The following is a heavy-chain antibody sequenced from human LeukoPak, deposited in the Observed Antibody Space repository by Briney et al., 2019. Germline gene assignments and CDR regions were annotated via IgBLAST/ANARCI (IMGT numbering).Heavy chain of an antibody. V-gene: IGHV1-46*01. D-gene: IGHD3-10*01. J-gene: IGHJ4*02. CDR1: GYTFTSYY. CDR2: INPSGGST. Sequence: VASVKVSCKASGYTFTSYYMRWVRQAPGQGLEWMGIINPSGGSTSYAQKFQGRVTMTRGTSTSTVYMELSSLRSEDTAVYYCARRAITQGFDYWGQGTLVTVSS. CDR3: ARRAITQGFDY.